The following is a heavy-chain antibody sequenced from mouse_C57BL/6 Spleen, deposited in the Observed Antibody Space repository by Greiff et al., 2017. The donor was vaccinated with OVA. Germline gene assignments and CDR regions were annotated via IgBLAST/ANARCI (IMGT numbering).Heavy chain of an antibody. D-gene: IGHD2-4*01. J-gene: IGHJ4*01. Sequence: QVQLQQSGPELVKPGASVKISCKASGYAFSSSWMNWVKPRPGKGLEWIGRIYTGDGDTNYNGKFKGKATLTADKYSSTAYMQLSSLTSEDSAVYFCARGYDYDGCAMDYWGQGTSVTVSS. V-gene: IGHV1-82*01. CDR1: GYAFSSSW. CDR2: IYTGDGDT. CDR3: ARGYDYDGCAMDY.